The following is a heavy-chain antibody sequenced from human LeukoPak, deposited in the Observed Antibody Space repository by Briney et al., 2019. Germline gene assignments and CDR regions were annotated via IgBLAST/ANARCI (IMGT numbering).Heavy chain of an antibody. CDR2: ISGSGGST. J-gene: IGHJ5*02. CDR3: AKGSGNWIDP. D-gene: IGHD2-15*01. Sequence: GGSLRLSCAASGFTFSSYGMHWVRQAPGRGLEWVSAISGSGGSTYYADSVKGRFTISRDNSKNTLYLQMNSLRAEDTAVYYCAKGSGNWIDPWGQGTLVTVSS. CDR1: GFTFSSYG. V-gene: IGHV3-23*01.